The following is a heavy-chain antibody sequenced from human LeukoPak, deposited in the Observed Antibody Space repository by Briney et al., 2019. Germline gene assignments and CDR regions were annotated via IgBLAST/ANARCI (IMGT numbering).Heavy chain of an antibody. J-gene: IGHJ4*02. Sequence: ASVKLSCKASGNSFTTYYIHWVRQAPGQGLEWMGIINPNGGGSTYAQKLQGRVTMTTNTSTSTAYMELRSLRSDDTAVYYCARDDGGRGYSGYDPGGAFDYWGQGTLVTVSS. CDR1: GNSFTTYY. CDR2: INPNGGGS. V-gene: IGHV1-46*04. CDR3: ARDDGGRGYSGYDPGGAFDY. D-gene: IGHD5-12*01.